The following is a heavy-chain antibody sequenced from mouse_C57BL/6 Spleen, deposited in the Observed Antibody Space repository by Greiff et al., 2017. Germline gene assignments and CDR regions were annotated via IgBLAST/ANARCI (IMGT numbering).Heavy chain of an antibody. J-gene: IGHJ4*01. CDR1: GYTFTSYW. D-gene: IGHD2-3*01. CDR3: ARRGDGYPYAMDY. Sequence: QVQLKESGAELAKPGASVKLSCKASGYTFTSYWMHWVKQRPGQGLEWIGYINPSSGYTKYNQKFKDKATLTADKSSSTAYMQLSSLTYEDSAVYYCARRGDGYPYAMDYWGQGTSVTVSS. V-gene: IGHV1-7*01. CDR2: INPSSGYT.